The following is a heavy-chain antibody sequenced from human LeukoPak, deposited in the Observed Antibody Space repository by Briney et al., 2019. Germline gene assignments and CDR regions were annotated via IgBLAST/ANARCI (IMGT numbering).Heavy chain of an antibody. CDR1: GFTFSTHR. J-gene: IGHJ6*02. CDR2: ISGTSTYI. D-gene: IGHD3-10*01. CDR3: ARDRGFIGVFYNGIDV. V-gene: IGHV3-21*01. Sequence: GVSLRLSCAASGFTFSTHRMHWVRQAPGKGLVWVSSISGTSTYIHYADSVRGRFTISRDNAKNSLYLQMNSLRAEDTAVYYCARDRGFIGVFYNGIDVWGQGTTVTVSS.